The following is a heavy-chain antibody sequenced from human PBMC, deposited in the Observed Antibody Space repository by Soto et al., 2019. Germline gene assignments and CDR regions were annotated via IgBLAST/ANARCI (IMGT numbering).Heavy chain of an antibody. Sequence: GASVKVSCKASGGTFSSYTISWVRQAPGQGLEWMGRIIPILGIANYAQKFQGRVTITADKSTSTAYMELSSLRSEDTAVYYCARDLVYYDILTGPKTTDFDYWGQGTLVTVSS. D-gene: IGHD3-9*01. V-gene: IGHV1-69*04. CDR1: GGTFSSYT. CDR3: ARDLVYYDILTGPKTTDFDY. CDR2: IIPILGIA. J-gene: IGHJ4*02.